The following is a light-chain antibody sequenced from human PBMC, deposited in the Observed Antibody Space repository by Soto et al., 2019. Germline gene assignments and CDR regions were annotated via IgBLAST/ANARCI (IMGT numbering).Light chain of an antibody. CDR3: QQYGSSPYT. J-gene: IGKJ2*01. Sequence: EVVLTQSPGTLSLSPGERATLSCRASQSVSRSYLTWYQQKPGQAPRLLIYVASSRATGIPDRFSGSGSGKDFTLTISRLEPEDFAMYYCQQYGSSPYTFGQGTKLEIK. CDR2: VAS. V-gene: IGKV3-20*01. CDR1: QSVSRSY.